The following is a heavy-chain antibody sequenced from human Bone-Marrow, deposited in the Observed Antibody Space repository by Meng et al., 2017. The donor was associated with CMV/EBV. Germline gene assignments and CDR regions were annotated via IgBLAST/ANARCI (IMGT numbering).Heavy chain of an antibody. CDR3: ARTEVPYYYYYGMDV. CDR1: GFTFSSYW. V-gene: IGHV3-7*01. J-gene: IGHJ6*02. Sequence: GGSLRLSCAASGFTFSSYWMSWVRQAPGKGLEWVANIKQDGSEKYYVDSVKGRFTISRDNAKNSLYLQMNSLRAEDTAVYYCARTEVPYYYYYGMDVWGQGTLVTVSS. D-gene: IGHD1-1*01. CDR2: IKQDGSEK.